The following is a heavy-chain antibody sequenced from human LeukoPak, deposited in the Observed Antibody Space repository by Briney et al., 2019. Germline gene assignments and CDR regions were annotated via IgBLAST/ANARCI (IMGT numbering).Heavy chain of an antibody. CDR2: IYYSGST. CDR3: ARHGGSYVY. D-gene: IGHD3-16*01. V-gene: IGHV4-59*05. Sequence: SETLSLTCTVSGGSITTYYWSWIRQPPEKGLEWIGSIYYSGSTYYNPSLKSRVTISVDTSKNQFSLKLSSVTAADTAVYYCARHGGSYVYWGQGTLVTVSS. CDR1: GGSITTYY. J-gene: IGHJ4*02.